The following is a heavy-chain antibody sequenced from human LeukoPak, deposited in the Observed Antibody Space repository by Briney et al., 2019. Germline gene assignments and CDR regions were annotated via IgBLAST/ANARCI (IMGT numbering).Heavy chain of an antibody. J-gene: IGHJ4*02. D-gene: IGHD6-13*01. V-gene: IGHV3-23*01. CDR2: ISGSGGST. CDR1: GFTFSSYG. CDR3: AREPTYSSSWYTTCDY. Sequence: GGSLRLSCAASGFTFSSYGMNWVRQAPGKGLEWVSAISGSGGSTYYADSVKGRFTISRDNSKDTLYLQMHSLRAEDTAVYYCAREPTYSSSWYTTCDYWGQGTLVTVSS.